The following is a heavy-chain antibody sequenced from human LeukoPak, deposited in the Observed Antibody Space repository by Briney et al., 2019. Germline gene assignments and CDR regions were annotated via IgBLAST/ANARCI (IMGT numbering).Heavy chain of an antibody. D-gene: IGHD3-10*01. CDR3: ARHKPTGSYPLEL. J-gene: IGHJ4*02. CDR1: GGSISSYY. V-gene: IGHV4-59*08. Sequence: SETLSLTCTVSGGSISSYYWSWLRQPPGKGLEWIGHIYYTGSTNYNPSLRSRLTISVDTSTSQLSLKLSSVTAAGTAVYYCARHKPTGSYPLELWGQGTLVTVSS. CDR2: IYYTGST.